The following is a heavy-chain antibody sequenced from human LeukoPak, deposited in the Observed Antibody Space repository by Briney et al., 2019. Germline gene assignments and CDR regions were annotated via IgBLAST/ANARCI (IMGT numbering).Heavy chain of an antibody. D-gene: IGHD1-14*01. CDR3: VTPGGELRYFDY. CDR1: GGSFSGYY. J-gene: IGHJ4*02. V-gene: IGHV4-34*01. CDR2: INHSGST. Sequence: SETLSLTCAVYGGSFSGYYWSWIRQPPGKGLEWIGEINHSGSTNYNPSLKSRVTISVDTSKNQFSLKLSSVTAADTAVYYCVTPGGELRYFDYWGQGTLVTVSS.